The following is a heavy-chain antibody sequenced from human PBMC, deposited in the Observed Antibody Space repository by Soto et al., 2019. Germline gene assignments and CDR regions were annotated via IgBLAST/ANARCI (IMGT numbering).Heavy chain of an antibody. D-gene: IGHD3-16*02. CDR1: GFTFSRYG. J-gene: IGHJ4*02. Sequence: QVQLVESGGGVVQPGMSLRLSCTASGFTFSRYGMHWVRQAPGKGLEWVAVIWYDGTKKYYADSVKGRFIISRDNSKNTVYLQVNSLRAEDTAVYYCARDQSLSAGHPYFDYWGQGTLVTVSS. CDR2: IWYDGTKK. V-gene: IGHV3-33*01. CDR3: ARDQSLSAGHPYFDY.